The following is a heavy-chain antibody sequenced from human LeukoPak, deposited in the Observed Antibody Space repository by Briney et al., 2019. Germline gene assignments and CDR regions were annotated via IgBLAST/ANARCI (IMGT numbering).Heavy chain of an antibody. J-gene: IGHJ4*02. Sequence: ASVKVSCKASGYTFTDYYMHWVRQAPGQGLEWMGIINPSGVSTSYAQKVQGRVTMTRDMSTSTVYMELTSLRSEDTAVYYCARVDSLYYYDSSGYGVDYWGQGTLVTVSS. CDR1: GYTFTDYY. CDR2: INPSGVST. D-gene: IGHD3-22*01. V-gene: IGHV1-46*01. CDR3: ARVDSLYYYDSSGYGVDY.